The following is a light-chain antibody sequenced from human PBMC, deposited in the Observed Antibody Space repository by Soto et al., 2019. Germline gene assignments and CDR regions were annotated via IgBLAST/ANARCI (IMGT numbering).Light chain of an antibody. V-gene: IGKV3-11*01. J-gene: IGKJ1*01. CDR2: QTS. Sequence: EIVLTQSPATLSSFPGYRFTPSCRASQYINTRLAWYQHRPGQAPRLLIYQTSIRAAGIPARFSASGSGTDFTLTISDVQPEDFALYYCHQRQSWPRTFGQGTKVDIK. CDR1: QYINTR. CDR3: HQRQSWPRT.